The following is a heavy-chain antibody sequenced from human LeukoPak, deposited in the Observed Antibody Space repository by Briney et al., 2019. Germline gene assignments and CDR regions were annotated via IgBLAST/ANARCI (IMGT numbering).Heavy chain of an antibody. D-gene: IGHD2-2*01. CDR3: ARGYCSSTSCSDYFDY. Sequence: ALVKVSCKASGYTFTGYYMHWVRQAPGQGLEWMGWINPNSGGTNYAQKFQGRVTMTRDTSISTAYMELSRLRSDDTAVYYCARGYCSSTSCSDYFDYWGQGTLVTVSS. V-gene: IGHV1-2*02. CDR1: GYTFTGYY. J-gene: IGHJ4*02. CDR2: INPNSGGT.